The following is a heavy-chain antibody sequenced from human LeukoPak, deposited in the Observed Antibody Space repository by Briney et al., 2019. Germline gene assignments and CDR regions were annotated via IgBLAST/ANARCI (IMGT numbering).Heavy chain of an antibody. V-gene: IGHV3-21*01. CDR3: ARSGYCSSTSCYENGDYYYYYMDV. CDR1: GFTFSSYS. D-gene: IGHD2-2*01. CDR2: ISSSSSYI. Sequence: GGSLRLSCAASGFTFSSYSMNWVRQAPGKGLEWVSSISSSSSYIYYADSVKGRFTISRDNAKNSLYLQMNSLRAEDTAVYYCARSGYCSSTSCYENGDYYYYYMDVWGKGITVTVSS. J-gene: IGHJ6*03.